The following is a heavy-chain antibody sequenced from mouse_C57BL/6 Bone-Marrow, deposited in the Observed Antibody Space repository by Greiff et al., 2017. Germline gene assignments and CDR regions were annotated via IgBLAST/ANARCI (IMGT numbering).Heavy chain of an antibody. J-gene: IGHJ4*01. V-gene: IGHV3-8*01. Sequence: EVHLVESGPGLAKPSQTLSLTCSVTGYSITSDYWNWIRKFPGNKLEYMGYISYSGSTYYNPSLISRISITRNTSKNQYYLQLNSVTTEDTATYYCARSLSNYYYAMDYWGQGTSVTVSS. D-gene: IGHD2-5*01. CDR2: ISYSGST. CDR3: ARSLSNYYYAMDY. CDR1: GYSITSDY.